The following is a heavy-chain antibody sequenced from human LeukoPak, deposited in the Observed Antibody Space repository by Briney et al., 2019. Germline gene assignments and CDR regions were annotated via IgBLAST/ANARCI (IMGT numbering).Heavy chain of an antibody. D-gene: IGHD4-17*01. J-gene: IGHJ3*02. Sequence: SETLSLTCAVYGGSFRDNYWSWIRQPPGKGLEWIGEINHSGSTNYSPSLRSRVTISVDTSKNQFSLNLRSVTAADTAVYYCASPTTVTTSAYRAFDIWGQGTMVTVSA. CDR2: INHSGST. CDR3: ASPTTVTTSAYRAFDI. V-gene: IGHV4-34*01. CDR1: GGSFRDNY.